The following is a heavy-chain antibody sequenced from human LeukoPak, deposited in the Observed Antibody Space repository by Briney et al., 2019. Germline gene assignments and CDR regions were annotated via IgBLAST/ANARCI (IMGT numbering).Heavy chain of an antibody. CDR1: GGSISSGDYY. V-gene: IGHV4-30-4*01. J-gene: IGHJ4*02. D-gene: IGHD2-2*01. CDR2: IYYSGST. Sequence: SQTLSLTCTVSGGSISSGDYYWSWIRQPPGKGLEWIGYIYYSGSTYYIPSLKSRVTISVDTSKNQFSLKLSSVTAADTAVYYCARGPSGYAPESGDSDYWGQGTLVTVSS. CDR3: ARGPSGYAPESGDSDY.